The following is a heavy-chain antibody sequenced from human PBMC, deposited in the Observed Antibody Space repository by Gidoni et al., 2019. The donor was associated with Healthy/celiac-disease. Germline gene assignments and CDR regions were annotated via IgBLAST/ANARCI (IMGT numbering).Heavy chain of an antibody. CDR3: ARGGIVVVPAAMIYFDY. J-gene: IGHJ4*02. V-gene: IGHV3-30-3*01. D-gene: IGHD2-2*01. CDR1: GFTSSSYA. CDR2: ISYDGSNK. Sequence: QVQLVESGGGVVQPGRSLRLSCAASGFTSSSYARHWVRQAPGKGLEWVAVISYDGSNKYYAESVKGRFTISRDNSKNTLYLQMNSLRAEDTAVYYCARGGIVVVPAAMIYFDYWGQGTLVTVSS.